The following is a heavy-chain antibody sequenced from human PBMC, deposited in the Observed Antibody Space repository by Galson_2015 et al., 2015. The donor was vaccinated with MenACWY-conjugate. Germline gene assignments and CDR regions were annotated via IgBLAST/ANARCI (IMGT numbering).Heavy chain of an antibody. CDR1: GFTFSDYY. V-gene: IGHV3-72*01. CDR2: TRNKLYSYTT. CDR3: ARGGRRDNSGYTYAFAY. D-gene: IGHD5-18*01. J-gene: IGHJ4*02. Sequence: SLRLSCAASGFTFSDYYMDWVRQAPGKGLEWVGRTRNKLYSYTTEYAASLKGRLTISRDDSKNSSHLQLNALKTEDTAVYFCARGGRRDNSGYTYAFAYWGQGTLVTVSS.